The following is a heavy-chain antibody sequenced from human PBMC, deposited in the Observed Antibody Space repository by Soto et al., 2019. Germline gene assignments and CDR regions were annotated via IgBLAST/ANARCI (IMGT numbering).Heavy chain of an antibody. V-gene: IGHV3-21*01. CDR3: ARDPWVYADYYMDV. J-gene: IGHJ6*03. CDR1: GFTFSSYS. Sequence: EVQLVESGGGLVKPGGSLRLSCAASGFTFSSYSMNWVRQAPGKGLEWVSSISSSSSYIYYADSVKGRFTISRDNAKNSLYLQMNSLRAEDTAVYYCARDPWVYADYYMDVWGKGTTVTVSS. CDR2: ISSSSSYI. D-gene: IGHD2-8*01.